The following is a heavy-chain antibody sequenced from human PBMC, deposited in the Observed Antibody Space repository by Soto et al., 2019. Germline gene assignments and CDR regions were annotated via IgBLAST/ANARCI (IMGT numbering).Heavy chain of an antibody. CDR2: ISSEGSTI. CDR1: GFTFSTYE. D-gene: IGHD2-21*02. V-gene: IGHV3-48*03. J-gene: IGHJ4*02. Sequence: GSLRLSCVGSGFTFSTYEMQWVLQAPGKGLEWVSYISSEGSTIFYGESVKGRFIVSRDNDRSSLYLQMNSLRVEDSGVYYCARIGTVLTPDDSWGQGTLVTVSS. CDR3: ARIGTVLTPDDS.